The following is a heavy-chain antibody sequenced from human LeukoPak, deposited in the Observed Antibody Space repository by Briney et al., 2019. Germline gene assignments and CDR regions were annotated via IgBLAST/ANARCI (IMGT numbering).Heavy chain of an antibody. V-gene: IGHV6-1*01. CDR2: TYYRSKWYN. Sequence: SQTLSLTCAISGDSVSSNSAAWNWIRQSPSRGLEWLGRTYYRSKWYNDYAVSVKSRITINPDTSKNQFSLQLNSVTPEDTAVYYCARDSVNYDFWSVRAEVFDYWGQGTLVTVSS. CDR3: ARDSVNYDFWSVRAEVFDY. J-gene: IGHJ4*02. CDR1: GDSVSSNSAA. D-gene: IGHD3-3*01.